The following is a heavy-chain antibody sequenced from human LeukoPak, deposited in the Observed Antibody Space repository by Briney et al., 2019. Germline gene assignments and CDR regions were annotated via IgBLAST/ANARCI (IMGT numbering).Heavy chain of an antibody. V-gene: IGHV4-59*01. J-gene: IGHJ4*02. D-gene: IGHD2-8*02. CDR1: GGSISSSY. CDR2: IYYTGST. CDR3: AREYLVAYFDY. Sequence: SETLSLTCTVSGGSISSSYWTWIRQPPGKGLEWIGYIYYTGSTNYNPSLKSRVTISVDTSKNQFSLRLSSVTAADTAVYYCAREYLVAYFDYWGQGTLVTVSS.